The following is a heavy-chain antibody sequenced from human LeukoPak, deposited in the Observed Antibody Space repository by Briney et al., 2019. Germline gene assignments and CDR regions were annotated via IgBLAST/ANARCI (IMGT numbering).Heavy chain of an antibody. J-gene: IGHJ4*02. CDR1: GFTFSSYW. CDR3: AKGGVDY. CDR2: INGDGDTT. V-gene: IGHV3-74*01. Sequence: GGSLRFSCAASGFTFSSYWMHWVRQAPGKGLVWVSRINGDGDTTTYADSVKGRFTISRDNAKNTLYLQMNSLRAEDTAVYYCAKGGVDYWGQGTLVTVSS.